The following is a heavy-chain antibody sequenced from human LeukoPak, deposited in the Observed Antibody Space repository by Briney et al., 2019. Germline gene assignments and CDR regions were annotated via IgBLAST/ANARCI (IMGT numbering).Heavy chain of an antibody. CDR2: INHSGST. D-gene: IGHD6-6*01. Sequence: PSETLSLTCAVYGGSFSGYYWSWIRQPPGKGLEWIGEINHSGSTNYNPSLKSRVTISVDTSKNQFSLKLSSVTAADTAVYYCARGHQYSSSVWSQGTLVTVSS. J-gene: IGHJ4*02. CDR1: GGSFSGYY. V-gene: IGHV4-34*01. CDR3: ARGHQYSSSV.